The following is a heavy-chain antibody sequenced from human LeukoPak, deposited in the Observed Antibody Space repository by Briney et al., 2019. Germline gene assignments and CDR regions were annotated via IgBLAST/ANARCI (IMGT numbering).Heavy chain of an antibody. V-gene: IGHV4-39*07. CDR3: AREGAVFDNWFDP. D-gene: IGHD6-19*01. CDR1: GGSISSSSYY. J-gene: IGHJ5*02. CDR2: IYYSGST. Sequence: SETLSLTCTVSGGSISSSSYYWGWIRQPPGKGLEWIGSIYYSGSTYYNPSLKSRVTISVDTSKNQFSLKLSSVTAADTAVYYCAREGAVFDNWFDPWGQGTLVTVSS.